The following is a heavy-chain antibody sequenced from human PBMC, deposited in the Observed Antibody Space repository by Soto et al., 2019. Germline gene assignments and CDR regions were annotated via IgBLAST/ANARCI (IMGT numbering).Heavy chain of an antibody. D-gene: IGHD2-2*03. CDR1: GITLSHAW. Sequence: EVQLVESGGGLVKPGGSLRLSCAASGITLSHAWMNWVRQAPGKGLEWVGRIKSKSDGGTTDDAAPVTGRFTISRDAXKNTLYLQMNSLKTEDTAVYYCSTVMDRRGYGMDVWGQGTTVTVSS. CDR3: STVMDRRGYGMDV. V-gene: IGHV3-15*07. CDR2: IKSKSDGGTT. J-gene: IGHJ6*02.